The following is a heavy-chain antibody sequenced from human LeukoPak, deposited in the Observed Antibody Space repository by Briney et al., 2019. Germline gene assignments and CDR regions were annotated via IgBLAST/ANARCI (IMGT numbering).Heavy chain of an antibody. CDR2: IYPGDSDT. CDR1: GSSFTSYW. J-gene: IGHJ3*02. V-gene: IGHV5-51*01. Sequence: GESLKISCKGSGSSFTSYWIGWVRQLPGKGLEWMGIIYPGDSDTRYSPSFQGQVTISAVKSISTAYLQWSSLKASDTAMYYCARPMIVVVGGAFDIWGQGTMVTASS. CDR3: ARPMIVVVGGAFDI. D-gene: IGHD3-22*01.